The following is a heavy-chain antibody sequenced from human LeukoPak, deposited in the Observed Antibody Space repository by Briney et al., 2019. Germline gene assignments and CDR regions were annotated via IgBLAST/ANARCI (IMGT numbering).Heavy chain of an antibody. CDR1: GYTFTSYG. V-gene: IGHV1-18*01. Sequence: ASVKVSCKASGYTFTSYGISWVRQAPGQGLEWMGWISAYNGNTNYAQKLQGRVTMTTDTSTSTAYMELRSLRSDDTAVYYCARDPSKDYDILTGYHDDTNSFDYWGQGTLVTVSS. J-gene: IGHJ4*02. CDR3: ARDPSKDYDILTGYHDDTNSFDY. D-gene: IGHD3-9*01. CDR2: ISAYNGNT.